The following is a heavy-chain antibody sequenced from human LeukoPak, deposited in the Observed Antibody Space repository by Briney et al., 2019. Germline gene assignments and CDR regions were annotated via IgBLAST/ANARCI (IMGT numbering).Heavy chain of an antibody. D-gene: IGHD2-8*01. V-gene: IGHV4-4*07. CDR3: ASFGVFQYLDY. Sequence: SETLSLTCTVSGASISSYYWSWIRQPAGKGLEWIGRIYTNGSTNYNPSLKSRVTMSVDTSKNQFSLKLSSVTAADTAVYYCASFGVFQYLDYWGQGTLVTVSS. J-gene: IGHJ4*02. CDR2: IYTNGST. CDR1: GASISSYY.